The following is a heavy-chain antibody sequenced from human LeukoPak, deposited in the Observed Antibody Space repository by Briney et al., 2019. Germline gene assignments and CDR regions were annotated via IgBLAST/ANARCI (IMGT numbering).Heavy chain of an antibody. D-gene: IGHD3-10*01. V-gene: IGHV3-30*02. J-gene: IGHJ4*02. CDR3: AKDGVWFGELPYFDY. CDR2: IRYDGSNK. CDR1: GFTVSSNY. Sequence: GGSLRLSCAASGFTVSSNYMSWVRQAPGKGLEWVAFIRYDGSNKYYADSVKGRFTISRDNSKNTLYLQMNSLRAEDTAVYYCAKDGVWFGELPYFDYWGQGTLVTVSS.